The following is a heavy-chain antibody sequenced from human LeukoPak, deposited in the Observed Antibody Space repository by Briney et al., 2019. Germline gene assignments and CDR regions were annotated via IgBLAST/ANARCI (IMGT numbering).Heavy chain of an antibody. J-gene: IGHJ4*02. V-gene: IGHV3-33*01. D-gene: IGHD5-12*01. CDR1: GFTFSSYG. CDR3: ARAGYSGYDSNWLEY. CDR2: IWYDGSNK. Sequence: GGSLRLSCAASGFTFSSYGMHWVRQAPGKGLEWVAVIWYDGSNKYYADSVKGRFTISRDNSKNTLYLQMNSLRAEDTAVYYCARAGYSGYDSNWLEYWGQGTLVTVSS.